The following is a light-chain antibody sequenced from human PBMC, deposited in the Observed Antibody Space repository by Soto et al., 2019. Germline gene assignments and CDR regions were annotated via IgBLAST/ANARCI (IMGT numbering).Light chain of an antibody. J-gene: IGKJ2*01. V-gene: IGKV3-20*01. CDR3: QQYGTSPYT. Sequence: EIVLTLSPGTLSLSPGERATLSCGASQSLSSNSLAWYQQKPGQAPRLLIYGASNRATGIPDRFSGSGSGTDFTLTISRLEPKDFAVYYCQQYGTSPYTFGQGTKLEIK. CDR1: QSLSSNS. CDR2: GAS.